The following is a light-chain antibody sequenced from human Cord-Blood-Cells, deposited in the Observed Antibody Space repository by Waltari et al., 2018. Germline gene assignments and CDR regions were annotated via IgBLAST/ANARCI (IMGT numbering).Light chain of an antibody. Sequence: QSALTQPASVSGSPGQSITISCTGTSSDVGGYNYVSWYQQHPGKAPQLMIYEVSNRPSGVSNRFSGSKSGTTASLTISVLQAEDEADYYCSSYTSSSTLVFGTGTKVTVL. CDR3: SSYTSSSTLV. CDR2: EVS. J-gene: IGLJ1*01. CDR1: SSDVGGYNY. V-gene: IGLV2-14*01.